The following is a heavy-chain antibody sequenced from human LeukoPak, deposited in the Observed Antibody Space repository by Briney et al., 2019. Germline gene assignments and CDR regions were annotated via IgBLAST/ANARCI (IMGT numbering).Heavy chain of an antibody. CDR3: AKGSIDWYYFDY. D-gene: IGHD3-9*01. Sequence: GGSLRLSCAASGFTFSSYGMHWVRQAPGKGLEWVAVISYDGSNKYYADSVKGRFTISRDNSKNTLYLQMNSLRAEDTAVYYCAKGSIDWYYFDYWGQGTLVTVSS. CDR1: GFTFSSYG. J-gene: IGHJ4*02. V-gene: IGHV3-30*18. CDR2: ISYDGSNK.